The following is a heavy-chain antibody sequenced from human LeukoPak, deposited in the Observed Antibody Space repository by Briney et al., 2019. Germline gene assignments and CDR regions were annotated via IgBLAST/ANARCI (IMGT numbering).Heavy chain of an antibody. D-gene: IGHD2-15*01. CDR1: GFIFSHYW. CDR3: TRLAPGSSRDY. Sequence: GGSLRLSCAASGFIFSHYWMSWVRQSPGKGLEWVATVNNDGGDTLYADSVKGRLTISRDDAKNSLFLQLHSLRVDDTAVYYCTRLAPGSSRDYWGQGTLVTVSS. V-gene: IGHV3-7*01. J-gene: IGHJ4*02. CDR2: VNNDGGDT.